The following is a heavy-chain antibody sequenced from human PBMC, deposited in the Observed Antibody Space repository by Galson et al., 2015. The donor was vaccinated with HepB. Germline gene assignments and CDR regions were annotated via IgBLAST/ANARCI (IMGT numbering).Heavy chain of an antibody. CDR3: ARDDYGDPVLDY. Sequence: SVKVSCKASGYTFTSYGISWVRQAPGQGLEWMGWISAYNGNTNYAQKLQGRVTMTTDTSTSTAYMELRSLRSDDAAVYYCARDDYGDPVLDYWGQGTLVTVSS. CDR2: ISAYNGNT. D-gene: IGHD4-17*01. V-gene: IGHV1-18*04. J-gene: IGHJ4*02. CDR1: GYTFTSYG.